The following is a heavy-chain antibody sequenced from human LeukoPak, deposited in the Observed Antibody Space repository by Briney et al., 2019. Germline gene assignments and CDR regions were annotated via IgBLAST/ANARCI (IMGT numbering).Heavy chain of an antibody. Sequence: GGSVRLSCAASGYTFSSYEMNWVRQAPGKGLEWVSYISSSGSTIYYADSVKGRFTISRDNAKNSLYLQMNSLRAEDTSVYYCARRGSSGYQGTDAFDIWGQGTMVTVSS. CDR3: ARRGSSGYQGTDAFDI. CDR2: ISSSGSTI. CDR1: GYTFSSYE. V-gene: IGHV3-48*03. J-gene: IGHJ3*02. D-gene: IGHD3-22*01.